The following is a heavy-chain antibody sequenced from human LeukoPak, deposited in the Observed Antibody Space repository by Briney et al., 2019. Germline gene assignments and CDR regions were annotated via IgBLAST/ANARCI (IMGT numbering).Heavy chain of an antibody. V-gene: IGHV3-33*01. J-gene: IGHJ6*02. Sequence: GRSLRLSCAASGFTFNSYGIHWVRQAPGKGLEWVAVIWYDGSNQYYADSVKGRFTISRDNSKNTLYLQMNSLRAEDTAVYYCARNLPPYGMDVWGQGTTVTVSS. CDR1: GFTFNSYG. CDR3: ARNLPPYGMDV. CDR2: IWYDGSNQ.